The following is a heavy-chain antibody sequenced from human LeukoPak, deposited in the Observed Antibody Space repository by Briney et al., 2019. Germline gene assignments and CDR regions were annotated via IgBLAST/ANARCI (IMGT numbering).Heavy chain of an antibody. Sequence: GGSLRLSCAASEFTFSSYWMSWVRQAPGKGLEWVSTIGDSGDSTYYADSVKGRFTISRDNSKNTLYLQMNSLRAEDTAVYYCAKDLGGRINYYAMDVWGQGTTVTVSS. CDR1: EFTFSSYW. CDR3: AKDLGGRINYYAMDV. D-gene: IGHD3-16*01. V-gene: IGHV3-23*01. CDR2: IGDSGDST. J-gene: IGHJ6*02.